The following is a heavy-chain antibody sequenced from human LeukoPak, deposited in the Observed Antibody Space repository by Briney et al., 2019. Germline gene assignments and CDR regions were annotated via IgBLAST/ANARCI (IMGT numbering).Heavy chain of an antibody. V-gene: IGHV3-23*01. D-gene: IGHD3-22*01. J-gene: IGHJ4*02. CDR3: AKHGYYDSSGYYYFDY. Sequence: GGSLRLSCAASGFTFSSYAMSWVRQAPGKGLEWVSAISGSGGSTYYADSVKGRFTISRDNSKNTLYLQMNSLRAEDTAVYYCAKHGYYDSSGYYYFDYWGQGTLVTVSS. CDR1: GFTFSSYA. CDR2: ISGSGGST.